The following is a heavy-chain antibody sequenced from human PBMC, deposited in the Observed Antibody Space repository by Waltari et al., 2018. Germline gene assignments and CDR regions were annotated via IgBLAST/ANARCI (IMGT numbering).Heavy chain of an antibody. J-gene: IGHJ3*02. D-gene: IGHD6-13*01. CDR3: ARDCSGSSWFHDAFDI. CDR1: GFTFSSYG. CDR2: IWYDGSNK. Sequence: QVQLVESGGGVVQPGRSLRLSCAASGFTFSSYGMYWVRQAPGKGLEWVAVIWYDGSNKYYADSVKGRFTISRDNSKNTLYLQMNSLRAEDTAVYYCARDCSGSSWFHDAFDIWGQGTMVTGSS. V-gene: IGHV3-33*01.